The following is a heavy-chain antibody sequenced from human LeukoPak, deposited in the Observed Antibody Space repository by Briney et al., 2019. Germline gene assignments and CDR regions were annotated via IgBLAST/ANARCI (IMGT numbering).Heavy chain of an antibody. CDR3: AKDLRTIGVTDWFDP. V-gene: IGHV3-23*01. D-gene: IGHD2-21*02. CDR2: ISGSGGST. J-gene: IGHJ5*02. CDR1: GFTFSSYA. Sequence: GGSLRLSCAASGFTFSSYAMSWVRQAPGRGLEWVSAISGSGGSTYYADSVKGRFTISRDNSKNTLYLQMNSLRAEDTAVYYCAKDLRTIGVTDWFDPWGQGTLVTVSS.